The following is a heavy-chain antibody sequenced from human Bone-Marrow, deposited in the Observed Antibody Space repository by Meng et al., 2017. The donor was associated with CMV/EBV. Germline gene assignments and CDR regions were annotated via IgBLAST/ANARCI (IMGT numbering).Heavy chain of an antibody. J-gene: IGHJ6*02. CDR2: IIPIFGTA. D-gene: IGHD2-2*02. V-gene: IGHV1-69*06. CDR3: ARGLVVPAAIFEVGIAARPAADV. CDR1: GGTFSSYA. Sequence: SVKVSCKASGGTFSSYAISWVRQAPGQGLEWMGGIIPIFGTANYAQKFQGRVTITADKSTSTAYMELSSLRSEDTAVYYCARGLVVPAAIFEVGIAARPAADVWGQGTTVTVSS.